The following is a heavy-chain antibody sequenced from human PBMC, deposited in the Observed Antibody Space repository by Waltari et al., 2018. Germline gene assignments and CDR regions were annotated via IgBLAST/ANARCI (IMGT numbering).Heavy chain of an antibody. V-gene: IGHV3-48*03. CDR1: GFTFSSYE. D-gene: IGHD3-3*01. J-gene: IGHJ6*02. CDR3: ARDRASYDFWDV. Sequence: EEQLVESGGDLVQPGGSLRLSCAASGFTFSSYEMTWVRQAPGKGPEWISFISESGISTYYADSVKGRFTISRDNAKNSLFLQMNSLRPEDTAVYYCARDRASYDFWDVWGQGTTVTVSS. CDR2: ISESGIST.